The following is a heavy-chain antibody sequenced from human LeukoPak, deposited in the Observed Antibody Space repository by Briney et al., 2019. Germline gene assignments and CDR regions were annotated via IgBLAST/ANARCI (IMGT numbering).Heavy chain of an antibody. J-gene: IGHJ4*02. CDR3: ARGGAAEVSPSDY. V-gene: IGHV1-69*05. CDR1: GGTFSSYA. D-gene: IGHD6-13*01. Sequence: GASVKVSCKASGGTFSSYAISWVRQAPGQGLEWMGGIIPIFGTANYAQKFQGRVTITTDESTSTAYMELSSLRSEDTAVYYCARGGAAEVSPSDYWGQGTLVTVSS. CDR2: IIPIFGTA.